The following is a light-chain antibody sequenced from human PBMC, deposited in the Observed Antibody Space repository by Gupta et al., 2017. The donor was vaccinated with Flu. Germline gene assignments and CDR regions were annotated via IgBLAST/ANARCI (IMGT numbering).Light chain of an antibody. CDR2: DNN. J-gene: IGLJ2*01. CDR1: SSNIGSNY. Sequence: QSVLTQPPSASGTPGQRVTISCSGSSSNIGSNYVYWYQHLPGTAPKVLVYDNNQRPSGVPDRFSGSKSGTSASLAISGLRSEDEADYYCVAWDDSLSAVIFGGGTKLTVL. CDR3: VAWDDSLSAVI. V-gene: IGLV1-47*01.